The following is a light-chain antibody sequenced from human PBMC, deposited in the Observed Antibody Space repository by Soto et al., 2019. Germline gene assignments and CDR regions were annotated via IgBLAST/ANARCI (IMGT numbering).Light chain of an antibody. J-gene: IGKJ5*01. V-gene: IGKV2-28*01. CDR2: LGS. Sequence: DIVVTQSPLTLPVTPGETASISCRSSQILPHSNGYNYLDWYLQKPGQSQQLLVYLGSNRASGVPDRFSGSGSGTDFTLKISRVEAEDVGVYYRMQALQTPSITFGQGTRLEIK. CDR1: QILPHSNGYNY. CDR3: MQALQTPSIT.